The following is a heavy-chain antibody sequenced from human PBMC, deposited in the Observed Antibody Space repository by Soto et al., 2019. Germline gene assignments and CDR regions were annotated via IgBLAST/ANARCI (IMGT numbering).Heavy chain of an antibody. V-gene: IGHV1-69*02. Sequence: QVQLVQSGAEVKKPGSSVKGACKASCYTFSSYTINWVRQAPGLGLEWMGRIIPMLSMSNAELTFQGRVIMTADKSTSTAYMQLRRLTSEDTAIYFCARSYGSGSQAFDYWGQGVLVNVSS. D-gene: IGHD3-10*01. CDR2: IIPMLSMS. CDR1: CYTFSSYT. J-gene: IGHJ4*02. CDR3: ARSYGSGSQAFDY.